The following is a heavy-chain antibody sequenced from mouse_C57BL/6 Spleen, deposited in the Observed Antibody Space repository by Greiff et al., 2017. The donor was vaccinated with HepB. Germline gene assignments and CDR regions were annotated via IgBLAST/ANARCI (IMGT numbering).Heavy chain of an antibody. V-gene: IGHV1-80*01. CDR2: IYTGDGNT. Sequence: QVQLKESGAELVKPGASVKISCKASGYAFSSYSMNWVKQRPGKGLEWIGQIYTGDGNTNYNETFKGKATLTADTSSSTASMQLSSLTSEDSAVYYCARSGGYDGGDIDVWGTGTTVTVSS. D-gene: IGHD2-2*01. CDR1: GYAFSSYS. CDR3: ARSGGYDGGDIDV. J-gene: IGHJ1*03.